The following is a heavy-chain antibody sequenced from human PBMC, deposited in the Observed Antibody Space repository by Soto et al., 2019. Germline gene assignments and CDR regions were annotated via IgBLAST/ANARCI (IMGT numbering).Heavy chain of an antibody. CDR2: IYYSGST. V-gene: IGHV4-39*01. D-gene: IGHD2-15*01. CDR1: GGSISSSSYY. Sequence: QLQLQESGPGLVKPSETLSLTCTVSGGSISSSSYYWGWIRQPPGKGLEWIGSIYYSGSTYYNPSLKSRVTISGDTYKHQFSLKLSSVTAADTAVYYCARHSAGYIVVVVATKIDYWGQGTLVTVSS. CDR3: ARHSAGYIVVVVATKIDY. J-gene: IGHJ4*02.